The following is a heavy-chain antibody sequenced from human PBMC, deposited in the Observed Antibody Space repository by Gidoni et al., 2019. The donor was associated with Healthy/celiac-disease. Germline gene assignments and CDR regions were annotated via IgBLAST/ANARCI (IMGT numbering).Heavy chain of an antibody. Sequence: QVQLQQWGAGLLKPSETLSLTCAVYGGSFSGYYWSWIRQPPGKGLEWIGEIDHSGSTNYNPSLKSRVTISVDTSKNQFSLKLSSVTAADTAVYYCARAPNYYYGSGSHPYYYYYYGMDVWGQGTTVTVSS. V-gene: IGHV4-34*01. D-gene: IGHD3-10*01. CDR2: IDHSGST. J-gene: IGHJ6*02. CDR1: GGSFSGYY. CDR3: ARAPNYYYGSGSHPYYYYYYGMDV.